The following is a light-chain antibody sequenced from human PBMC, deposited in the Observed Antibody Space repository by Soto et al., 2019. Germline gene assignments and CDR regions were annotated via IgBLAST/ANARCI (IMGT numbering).Light chain of an antibody. V-gene: IGLV2-14*01. J-gene: IGLJ1*01. CDR3: SSYTISSTPLYV. CDR2: DVN. Sequence: QSALTQPASVSVSPGQSIAISCTGTSSDVGAYDYVSWYQQHAGKAPKLMIYDVNNRPSGVSNRFSGSKSGNTASLTISGLQAEDEADYYCSSYTISSTPLYVFGTGTKVTVL. CDR1: SSDVGAYDY.